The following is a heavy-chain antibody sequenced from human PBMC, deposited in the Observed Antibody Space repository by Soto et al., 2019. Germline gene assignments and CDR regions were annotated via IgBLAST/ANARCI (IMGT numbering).Heavy chain of an antibody. J-gene: IGHJ4*02. CDR2: ISYSNSYI. CDR3: AREASSGWFFDY. Sequence: GGSLRRSCAASGFTFSTYSMNWVRQAPGKGLEWVSSISYSNSYIYYADSVEGRFTISRDNAKNSLSLQMNSLRAEDTAVYYCAREASSGWFFDYWGQGTLVTVSS. V-gene: IGHV3-21*01. D-gene: IGHD6-19*01. CDR1: GFTFSTYS.